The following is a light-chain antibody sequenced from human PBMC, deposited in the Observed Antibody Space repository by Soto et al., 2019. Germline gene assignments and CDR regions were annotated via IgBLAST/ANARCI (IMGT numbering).Light chain of an antibody. J-gene: IGKJ5*01. CDR3: QQYNNWPPLT. V-gene: IGKV3-20*01. CDR1: QSFSSSY. Sequence: ENVLTQSPGTLYLSPGARSPLSCRARQSFSSSYLAWSQQNPGQAPRLLIYGASSRATGIPDRFSGSGSGTEFTLTISSLQSEDFAVYYCQQYNNWPPLTFGQGTRLEI. CDR2: GAS.